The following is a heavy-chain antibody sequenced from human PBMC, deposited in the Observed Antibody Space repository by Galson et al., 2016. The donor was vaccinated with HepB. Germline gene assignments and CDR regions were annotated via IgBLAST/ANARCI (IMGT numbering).Heavy chain of an antibody. CDR3: ATYPGRVTYYLYFDY. CDR2: IIPIFGTA. J-gene: IGHJ4*02. Sequence: SVKVSCKASGATFRNYAVSWVRQAPGQGLEWMGGIIPIFGTATYAQKFQGGVTITADESKKTAYMELSSLRTEEPALYYCATYPGRVTYYLYFDYWGQGTLVTVSS. V-gene: IGHV1-69*13. D-gene: IGHD2/OR15-2a*01. CDR1: GATFRNYA.